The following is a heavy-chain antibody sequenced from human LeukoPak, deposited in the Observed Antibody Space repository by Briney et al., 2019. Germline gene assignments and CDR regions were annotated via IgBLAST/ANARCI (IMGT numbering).Heavy chain of an antibody. CDR1: GGSISSYY. CDR3: ARGDPIAAAGRSFDY. V-gene: IGHV4-59*08. CDR2: IYYSGST. D-gene: IGHD6-13*01. J-gene: IGHJ4*02. Sequence: PSETLSLTCTVSGGSISSYYWSWIRQPPGKGLEWIGYIYYSGSTNYNPSLKSRVTISVDTSKNQFSLKLSSVTAADTAVYYCARGDPIAAAGRSFDYWGQGTLVTVSS.